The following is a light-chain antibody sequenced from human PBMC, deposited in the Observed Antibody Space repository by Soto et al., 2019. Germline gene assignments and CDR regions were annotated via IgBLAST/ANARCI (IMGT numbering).Light chain of an antibody. CDR3: GTWDSRLSAYV. CDR2: DNN. J-gene: IGLJ1*01. V-gene: IGLV1-51*01. CDR1: KSNIGNNY. Sequence: QSVLAEPPPGSAGPGQKGTNHCPGKKSNIGNNYVSWCQQLPGTAPKLLIYDNNKRPSGIPDRFSGSKSGTSATLSIAGLQTGDEADYYCGTWDSRLSAYVFGTGTKVTVL.